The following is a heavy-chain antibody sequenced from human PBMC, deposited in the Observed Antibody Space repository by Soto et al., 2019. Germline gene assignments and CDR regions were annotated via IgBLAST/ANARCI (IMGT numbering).Heavy chain of an antibody. D-gene: IGHD2-8*01. V-gene: IGHV4-38-2*01. CDR3: ARHVLPTSCVYVSCDY. CDR1: GYSISSGHY. J-gene: IGHJ4*02. CDR2: IYHSGST. Sequence: SAPLSLTCPVSGYSISSGHYWGWIRQPPGKGLEWIGSIYHSGSTYYNPSLKSRVTISVDTSKNQFSLKLSSVTAADTAVYYIARHVLPTSCVYVSCDYWRKST.